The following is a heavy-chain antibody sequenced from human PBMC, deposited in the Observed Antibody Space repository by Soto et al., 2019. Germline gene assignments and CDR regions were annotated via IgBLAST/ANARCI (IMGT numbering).Heavy chain of an antibody. Sequence: LRLSYAASGFICVNFGMIWVRQAPLKGLEWISSISGSGFKKYYADSVKGRFTISRDNSKSTVYLELNNLSAEDTAVYHCAKNQGVELVPLATVDWFDPWGQGSVVTVSS. D-gene: IGHD1-26*01. CDR1: GFICVNFG. CDR3: AKNQGVELVPLATVDWFDP. J-gene: IGHJ5*02. V-gene: IGHV3-23*01. CDR2: ISGSGFKK.